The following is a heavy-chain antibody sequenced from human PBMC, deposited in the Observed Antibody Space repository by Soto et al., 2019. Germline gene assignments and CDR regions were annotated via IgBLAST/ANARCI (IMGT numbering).Heavy chain of an antibody. Sequence: PGGSLRLSCAASGFTFTRYSMNWVLQAPGKGLEWVSSISSTTNYIYYGDSMKGRFTISRDNAKNSLYLEMDSLRAEDTAVYYCARESEDLTSNFDYWGKGTLVTVSS. J-gene: IGHJ4*02. CDR3: ARESEDLTSNFDY. V-gene: IGHV3-21*06. CDR2: ISSTTNYI. CDR1: GFTFTRYS.